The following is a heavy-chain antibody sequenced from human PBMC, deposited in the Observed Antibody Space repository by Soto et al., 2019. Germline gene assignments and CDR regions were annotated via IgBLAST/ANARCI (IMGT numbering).Heavy chain of an antibody. J-gene: IGHJ5*02. V-gene: IGHV3-33*01. CDR3: ARDGGCRDGYTVGCTWFDH. CDR1: GFTFSSYG. D-gene: IGHD5-12*01. CDR2: IWYDGSNK. Sequence: QVQLVESGGGVVQPGRSLRLSCAASGFTFSSYGMHWVRQAPGKGLEWVEVIWYDGSNKYYADSVKGRFTISRDNSKHTLYLQMNSLRAEDTAVYYCARDGGCRDGYTVGCTWFDHWGQGTLGTVSS.